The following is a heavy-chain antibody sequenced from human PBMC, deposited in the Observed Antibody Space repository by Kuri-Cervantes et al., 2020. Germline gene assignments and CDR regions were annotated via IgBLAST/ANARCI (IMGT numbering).Heavy chain of an antibody. CDR2: ISASGVNT. D-gene: IGHD2-2*01. CDR1: GFTFSSYA. CDR3: ARYGYGYARPFDY. V-gene: IGHV3-23*01. Sequence: GGSLRLSCAASGFTFSSYAMSWVRQAPGKGLEWVSGISASGVNTYYADSVKGRFTISRDNAKTSLYLQMNNLRGEDTAVYYCARYGYGYARPFDYWGQGFLVTVSS. J-gene: IGHJ4*02.